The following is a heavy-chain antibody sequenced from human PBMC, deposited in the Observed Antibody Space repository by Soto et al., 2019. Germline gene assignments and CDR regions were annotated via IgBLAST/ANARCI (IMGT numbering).Heavy chain of an antibody. CDR3: ASGIQLWLRRINNGYSG. CDR2: IIPMFGTA. CDR1: GGTFSTYA. V-gene: IGHV1-69*05. Sequence: QVQLVQSGAEVKKPESSVKVSCKAPGGTFSTYAISWVRQAPGQGLEWMGGIIPMFGTANYAQRFQDRVTMTPDESTNTVYMELSRLRSEDTAVYFCASGIQLWLRRINNGYSGWGQGTLVTVSS. J-gene: IGHJ4*02. D-gene: IGHD5-18*01.